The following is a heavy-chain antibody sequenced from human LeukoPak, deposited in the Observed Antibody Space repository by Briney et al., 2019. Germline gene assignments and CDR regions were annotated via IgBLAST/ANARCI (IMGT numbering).Heavy chain of an antibody. CDR3: ARAAHVDGGLYLIGP. J-gene: IGHJ5*02. V-gene: IGHV1-2*02. CDR2: INPNSGGT. CDR1: GYSFTDYY. Sequence: GASVKVSCKTSGYSFTDYYMHWVRQAPGQGLEWMGWINPNSGGTSSAQKFQGRVTMTRDTSITTVYMEVSWLTSDDTAIYYCARAAHVDGGLYLIGPWGQGTLVTVSS. D-gene: IGHD2-21*01.